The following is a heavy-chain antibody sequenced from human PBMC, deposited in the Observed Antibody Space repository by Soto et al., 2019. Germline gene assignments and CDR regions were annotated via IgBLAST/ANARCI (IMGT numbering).Heavy chain of an antibody. CDR3: ARGPPKDNYYYYDYMDV. CDR2: INHSGST. Sequence: QVQLQQWGAGLLKPSETLSLTCAVYGGSFSGYYWSWIRQPPGKGLEWIGEINHSGSTNYNPSLKSRVTISVDTSKNQFSLKLSSVTAADTAVYYCARGPPKDNYYYYDYMDVWGKGTTVTVSS. V-gene: IGHV4-34*01. J-gene: IGHJ6*03. CDR1: GGSFSGYY.